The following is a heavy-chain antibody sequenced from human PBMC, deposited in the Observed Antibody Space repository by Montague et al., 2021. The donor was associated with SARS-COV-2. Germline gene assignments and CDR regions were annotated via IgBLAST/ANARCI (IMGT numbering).Heavy chain of an antibody. J-gene: IGHJ6*02. V-gene: IGHV3-30-3*01. CDR2: ISYDGSNK. Sequence: SLRLSCAASGFTFSTYAMYWVRQAPGKGLEWVAVISYDGSNKYYADSVKGRFTISRDNSKNTLYLQMNSLRAEDTAVYYCARAHLGHYYYGTDVWGQGTTVTVSS. CDR1: GFTFSTYA. D-gene: IGHD3-10*01. CDR3: ARAHLGHYYYGTDV.